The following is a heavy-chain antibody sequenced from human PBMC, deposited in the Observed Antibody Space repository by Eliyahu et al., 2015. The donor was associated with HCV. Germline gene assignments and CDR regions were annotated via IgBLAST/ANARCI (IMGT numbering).Heavy chain of an antibody. Sequence: EVQLVQSGAEVKKPGESLRISCKGSGYPFTDYWISWMRQMPGKGLEWVGRIDPSDSYINYSPSLQGRVTISLDKTTSTAYLQWSSLKASDTAMYYCARHDRNRFWLDPWGQGTLITVSS. J-gene: IGHJ5*02. CDR3: ARHDRNRFWLDP. CDR1: GYPFTDYW. V-gene: IGHV5-10-1*03. CDR2: IDPSDSYI. D-gene: IGHD3-22*01.